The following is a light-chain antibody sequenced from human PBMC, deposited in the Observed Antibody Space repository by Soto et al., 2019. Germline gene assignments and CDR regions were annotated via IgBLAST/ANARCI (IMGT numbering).Light chain of an antibody. CDR2: DAS. V-gene: IGKV1-5*01. CDR3: QQYDNRPLT. CDR1: QTISGW. Sequence: DVQMTQSPSTLSASVGDTVTITCRASQTISGWLAWYQQRPGKAPNLLIFDASTLESGVPSRFSGSGSGTTFTLTISSLQSDDFATYYCQQYDNRPLTFGGGTKVDIK. J-gene: IGKJ4*01.